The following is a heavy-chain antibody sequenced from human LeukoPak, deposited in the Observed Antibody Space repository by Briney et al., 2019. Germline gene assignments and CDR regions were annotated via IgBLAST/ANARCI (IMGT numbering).Heavy chain of an antibody. CDR3: ARPKGVFAFDI. V-gene: IGHV3-23*01. D-gene: IGHD3-16*01. CDR1: GFTFNNYA. J-gene: IGHJ3*02. Sequence: GGSLRLSCVASGFTFNNYAMTWVRQAPGKGLEWVSGISGSGGTTYYADSVRGRFTISRDNAKNSLYLQMNSLRPEDTAVYYCARPKGVFAFDIWGQGTMVTVSS. CDR2: ISGSGGTT.